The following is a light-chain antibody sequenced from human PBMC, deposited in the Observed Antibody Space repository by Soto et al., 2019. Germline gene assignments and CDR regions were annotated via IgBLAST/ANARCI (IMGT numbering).Light chain of an antibody. CDR3: QKYSSVPV. Sequence: DIQMTQSPTSLSASVGDRVTITCRASQDIRNFVAWYQQKPGKAPKLLIYAASTLQSGVPSRFSGSGSGTDFTLTINSLQPEEVATYYCQKYSSVPVFGPGTKVEIK. CDR2: AAS. CDR1: QDIRNF. J-gene: IGKJ3*01. V-gene: IGKV1-27*01.